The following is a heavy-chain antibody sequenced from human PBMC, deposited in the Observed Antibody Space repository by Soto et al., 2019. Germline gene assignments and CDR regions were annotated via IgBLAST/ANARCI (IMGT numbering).Heavy chain of an antibody. J-gene: IGHJ4*02. D-gene: IGHD3-9*01. CDR1: GFTFSSYW. Sequence: GGSLRLSCAASGFTFSSYWMSWVRQAPGKGLEWVANIKQDGSEKYYVDSVKGRFTISRDNAKNSLYLQMNSLRAEDTAVYSCARDRGYDIYDYWGQGTLVTVSS. CDR2: IKQDGSEK. CDR3: ARDRGYDIYDY. V-gene: IGHV3-7*01.